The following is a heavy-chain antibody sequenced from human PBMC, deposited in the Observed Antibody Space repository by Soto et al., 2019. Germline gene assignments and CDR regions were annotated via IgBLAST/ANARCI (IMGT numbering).Heavy chain of an antibody. Sequence: SETLSLTCAVYGGSFSCYYWSWIRQPPGKGLEWIGEINHSGSTNYNPSLKSRVTISVDTSKNQFSLKLSSVTAADTAVYYCARGENVLLWFGEPSHYGMDVWGQGTTVTVSS. D-gene: IGHD3-10*01. CDR2: INHSGST. CDR1: GGSFSCYY. V-gene: IGHV4-34*01. CDR3: ARGENVLLWFGEPSHYGMDV. J-gene: IGHJ6*02.